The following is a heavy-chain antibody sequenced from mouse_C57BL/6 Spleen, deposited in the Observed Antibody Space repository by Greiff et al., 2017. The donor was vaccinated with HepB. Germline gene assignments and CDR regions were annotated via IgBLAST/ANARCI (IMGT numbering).Heavy chain of an antibody. Sequence: EVQLQQSGPELVKPGASVKIPCKASGYTFTDYNMDWVKQSHGKSLEWIGDINPNNGGTIYNQKFKGKATLTVDKSSSTDYMELRSLTSEDTAVYYCARGANCDGGSYVRAWFAYWGQGTLVTVSA. V-gene: IGHV1-18*01. CDR2: INPNNGGT. D-gene: IGHD1-1*02. CDR3: ARGANCDGGSYVRAWFAY. CDR1: GYTFTDYN. J-gene: IGHJ3*01.